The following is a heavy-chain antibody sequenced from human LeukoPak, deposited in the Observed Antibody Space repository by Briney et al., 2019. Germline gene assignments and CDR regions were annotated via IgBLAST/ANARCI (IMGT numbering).Heavy chain of an antibody. J-gene: IGHJ4*02. V-gene: IGHV3-33*01. CDR1: GFTFRSYG. Sequence: GGSLRLSCAASGFTFRSYGMHWVRQAPGKGLEWVAIVWYDGNNKYYADSVKGRLTVSRDNSKDTVSLQLNSLRAEDTAVYYCERGSEAAAGALDDCGQGALVTVPS. CDR3: ERGSEAAAGALDD. D-gene: IGHD6-13*01. CDR2: VWYDGNNK.